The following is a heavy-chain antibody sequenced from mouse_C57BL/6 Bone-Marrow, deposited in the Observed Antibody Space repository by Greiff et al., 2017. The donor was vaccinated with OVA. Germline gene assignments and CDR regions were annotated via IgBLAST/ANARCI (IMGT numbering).Heavy chain of an antibody. V-gene: IGHV1-22*01. Sequence: VKQSHGKSLEWIGYINPNNGGTSYNQKFKGKATLTVNKSSSTAYMELRSLTSEDSAVYYCARLPWFAYWGKGTLVTVSA. J-gene: IGHJ3*01. CDR2: INPNNGGT. CDR3: ARLPWFAY.